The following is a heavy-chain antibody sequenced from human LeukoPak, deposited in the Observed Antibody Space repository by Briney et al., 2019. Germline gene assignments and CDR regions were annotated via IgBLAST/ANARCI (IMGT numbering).Heavy chain of an antibody. CDR3: ARDAVTAY. Sequence: GGSLRLSCAASGFTFSDYSMNWVRQAPGKGLEWVSAISGSSDAIYYADSVKGRFTISRDNAKKSLYLQMNSLRAEDTAVYYCARDAVTAYWGQGTLVTVSS. D-gene: IGHD1-14*01. CDR2: ISGSSDAI. V-gene: IGHV3-21*01. CDR1: GFTFSDYS. J-gene: IGHJ4*02.